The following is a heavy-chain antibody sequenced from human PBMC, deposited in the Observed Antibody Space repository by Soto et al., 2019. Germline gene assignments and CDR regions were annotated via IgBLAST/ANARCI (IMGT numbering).Heavy chain of an antibody. CDR2: ISSSSSTI. CDR1: AFTFSSYS. Sequence: PGGSLRLSCAASAFTFSSYSMNWVRQAPGKGLEWVSYISSSSSTIYYADSVKGRFTISRDNAKNSLYLQMNSLRAEDTAVYYCAKDLTKSYSSGPTGVDYWGQGTLVTVSS. CDR3: AKDLTKSYSSGPTGVDY. D-gene: IGHD6-19*01. J-gene: IGHJ4*02. V-gene: IGHV3-48*01.